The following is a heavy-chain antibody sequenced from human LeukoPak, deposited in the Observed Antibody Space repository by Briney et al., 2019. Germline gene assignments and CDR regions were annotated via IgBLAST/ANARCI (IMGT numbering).Heavy chain of an antibody. V-gene: IGHV3-23*01. J-gene: IGHJ1*01. CDR2: ISGSGGST. D-gene: IGHD3-22*01. Sequence: AGGSLRLSCAASGFTFSSYGMSWVRQAPGKGLEWVSAISGSGGSTYYADSVKGRFTISRDNSKNTLYPQMNSLRAEDTAVYYCAKEDGQYYYDSSPIEYFQHWGQGTLVTVSS. CDR1: GFTFSSYG. CDR3: AKEDGQYYYDSSPIEYFQH.